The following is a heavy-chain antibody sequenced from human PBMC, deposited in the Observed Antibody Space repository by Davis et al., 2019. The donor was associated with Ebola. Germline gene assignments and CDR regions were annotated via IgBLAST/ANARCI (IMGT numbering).Heavy chain of an antibody. Sequence: SVKVSCKASGGTFSTYAITWVRQAPGQGLEWVGGVIPVLNMANYAQKFRGRVTISADESTTTSYMELTSLTSDDTAVYYCARAFLWLVGYFDSWGQGSLVTVSS. J-gene: IGHJ4*02. D-gene: IGHD6-19*01. CDR3: ARAFLWLVGYFDS. CDR1: GGTFSTYA. V-gene: IGHV1-69*10. CDR2: VIPVLNMA.